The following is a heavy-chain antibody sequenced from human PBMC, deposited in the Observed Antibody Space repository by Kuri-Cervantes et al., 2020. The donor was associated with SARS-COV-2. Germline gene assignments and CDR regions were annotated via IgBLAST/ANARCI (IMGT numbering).Heavy chain of an antibody. D-gene: IGHD6-25*01. CDR3: ASSPESGPYYYYYGMDV. CDR1: GGTFSSYA. CDR2: IIPIFGTA. Sequence: SVKVSCKASGGTFSSYAISWVRQAPGQGLEWMGGIIPIFGTANYAQKFQGRVTITADESTSTAYMELSSLRSEDTAVYYCASSPESGPYYYYYGMDVWGQGTTVTVSS. J-gene: IGHJ6*02. V-gene: IGHV1-69*13.